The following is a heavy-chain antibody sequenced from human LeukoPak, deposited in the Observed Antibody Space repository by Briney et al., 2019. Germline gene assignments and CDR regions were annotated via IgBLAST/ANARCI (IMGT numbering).Heavy chain of an antibody. CDR1: GFTFSSYW. Sequence: GGSLRLSCAASGFTFSSYWMCWVRQAPGKGLEWVANIKQDGSEKYYVDSVKGRFTISRDNAKNSLYLQMNSLRAEDTAVYYCARDARSAAGTTPDYYYYMDVWGKGTTVTVSS. D-gene: IGHD6-13*01. V-gene: IGHV3-7*01. J-gene: IGHJ6*03. CDR3: ARDARSAAGTTPDYYYYMDV. CDR2: IKQDGSEK.